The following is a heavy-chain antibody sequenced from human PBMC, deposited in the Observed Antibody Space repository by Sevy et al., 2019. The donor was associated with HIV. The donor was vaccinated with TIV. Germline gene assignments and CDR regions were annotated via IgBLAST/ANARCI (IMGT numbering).Heavy chain of an antibody. J-gene: IGHJ3*02. V-gene: IGHV1-46*01. CDR1: GYTFTSYY. CDR2: INPSGGST. CDR3: AREGPKDIVVVVAATKGGRAFDI. D-gene: IGHD2-15*01. Sequence: ASVKVSCKASGYTFTSYYMHWVRQAPGQGLEWMGIINPSGGSTSYAQKFQGRVTMTRDTSTSTVYMELSSLRSEDTAVYYCAREGPKDIVVVVAATKGGRAFDIWGLGTMVTVSS.